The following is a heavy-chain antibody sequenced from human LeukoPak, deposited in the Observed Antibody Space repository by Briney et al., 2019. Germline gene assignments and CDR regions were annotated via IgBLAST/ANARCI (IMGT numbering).Heavy chain of an antibody. CDR2: ISYDGSNK. D-gene: IGHD1-1*01. V-gene: IGHV3-30*01. J-gene: IGHJ4*02. Sequence: PGRSLRLSCAASGFTFSSYAMHWVRQAPGKGLEWVAVISYDGSNKYYADSVKGRFTISRDNSKNTLYLQMNSLRAEDTAVYYCARDPRPFPIPTFGYWGQGTLVTVSS. CDR3: ARDPRPFPIPTFGY. CDR1: GFTFSSYA.